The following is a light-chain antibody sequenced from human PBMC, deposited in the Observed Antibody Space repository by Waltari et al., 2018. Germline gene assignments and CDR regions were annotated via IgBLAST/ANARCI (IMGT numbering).Light chain of an antibody. CDR1: SSDVGFYNY. CDR3: NSYAGSSSWV. J-gene: IGLJ3*02. Sequence: QSALTQPASVSGSPGQSLTLSCTGTSSDVGFYNYVSWYQQHPGKAPKLMIYDVSERPSGVSNRFSGSKSGNTASLTISGLQAEDEADYYCNSYAGSSSWVFGGGTKLTVL. CDR2: DVS. V-gene: IGLV2-14*01.